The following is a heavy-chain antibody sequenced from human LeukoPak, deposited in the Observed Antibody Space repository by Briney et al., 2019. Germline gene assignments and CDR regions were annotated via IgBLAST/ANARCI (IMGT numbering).Heavy chain of an antibody. CDR1: GGSISSYY. CDR2: IYYSGST. CDR3: ARGHDYVWGSYRRGAFDI. J-gene: IGHJ3*02. D-gene: IGHD3-16*02. V-gene: IGHV4-59*01. Sequence: KTSETLSLTCTVSGGSISSYYWSWIRQPPGKGLEWIGYIYYSGSTNYNPSLKSRVTISVDTSKNQFSLKLSSVTAADTAVYYCARGHDYVWGSYRRGAFDIWGQGTMVTVSS.